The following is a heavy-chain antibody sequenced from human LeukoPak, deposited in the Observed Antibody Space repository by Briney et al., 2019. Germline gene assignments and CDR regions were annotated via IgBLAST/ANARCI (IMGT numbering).Heavy chain of an antibody. V-gene: IGHV4-61*02. CDR2: IYTRGST. CDR3: ARVTGYMIEDYFDY. CDR1: GGSISSGSYY. D-gene: IGHD3-22*01. Sequence: SETLSLTCTVSGGSISSGSYYWTWIRQPAGKGLEWIGRIYTRGSTNYNPSLKSRVTISVDTSKNQFSLKLSSVTAADTAVYYCARVTGYMIEDYFDYWGQGTLVTVSS. J-gene: IGHJ4*02.